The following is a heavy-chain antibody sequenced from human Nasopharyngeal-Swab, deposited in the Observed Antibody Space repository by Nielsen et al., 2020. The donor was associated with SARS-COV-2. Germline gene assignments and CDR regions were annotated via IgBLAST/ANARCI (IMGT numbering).Heavy chain of an antibody. CDR1: GFTFNDYN. Sequence: GGSLRLSCAASGFTFNDYNFNWVRQAPGKGLEWVSSISSSSSYIYCADSVKGRFTISRDNAKNSLYLQMNSLRAEDTAVYYCARDCFDYDFWSAYFMDVWGQGTTVTVSS. CDR2: ISSSSSYI. D-gene: IGHD3-3*01. CDR3: ARDCFDYDFWSAYFMDV. V-gene: IGHV3-21*01. J-gene: IGHJ6*02.